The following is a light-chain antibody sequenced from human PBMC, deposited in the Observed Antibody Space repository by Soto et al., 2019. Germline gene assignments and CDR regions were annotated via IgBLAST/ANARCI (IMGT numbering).Light chain of an antibody. CDR3: QSYDSILSGYF. Sequence: QLVLTQPPSVSGAPGQRVTISCTGSSSNIGAGYDVHWYQQLPGTAPKLLIYGNSNRPSGVPDRFSGSKSGTSASLAITGLQADDEADYYCQSYDSILSGYFFATGTKLTVL. V-gene: IGLV1-40*01. CDR2: GNS. J-gene: IGLJ1*01. CDR1: SSNIGAGYD.